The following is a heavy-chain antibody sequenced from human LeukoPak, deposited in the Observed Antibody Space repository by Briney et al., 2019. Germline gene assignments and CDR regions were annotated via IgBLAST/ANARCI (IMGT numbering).Heavy chain of an antibody. J-gene: IGHJ3*02. Sequence: PGGSLRLSCAASGVTVSSNYISWVRQAPGKGLEWVANIKQDGSEKYYVDSVKGRFTISRDNSKNTLYLQMNSLRAEDTAVYYCAKQRHYYDSSYDAFDIWGQGTMVTVSS. CDR1: GVTVSSNY. V-gene: IGHV3-7*01. CDR3: AKQRHYYDSSYDAFDI. D-gene: IGHD3-22*01. CDR2: IKQDGSEK.